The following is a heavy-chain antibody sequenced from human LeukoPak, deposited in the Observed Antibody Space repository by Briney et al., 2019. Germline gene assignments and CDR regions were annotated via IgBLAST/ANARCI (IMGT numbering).Heavy chain of an antibody. CDR1: GDSIINYY. J-gene: IGHJ3*02. CDR3: ARGKGIAVAGTGAFDI. D-gene: IGHD6-19*01. CDR2: IYYNGST. Sequence: SETLSLTCTVSGDSIINYYWTWIRQPPGKGLEWIGYIYYNGSTNYNPSLKSRVTMSVDTSKNQFSLNLSSVTAAGTAVYYCARGKGIAVAGTGAFDIWGQGTMVTVSS. V-gene: IGHV4-59*01.